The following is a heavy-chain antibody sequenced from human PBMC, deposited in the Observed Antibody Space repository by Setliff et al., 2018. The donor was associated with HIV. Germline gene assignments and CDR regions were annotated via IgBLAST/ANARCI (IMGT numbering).Heavy chain of an antibody. CDR3: ARSTLPLPYYYIDV. V-gene: IGHV4-4*09. CDR1: GASISTPNYY. D-gene: IGHD2-15*01. CDR2: IHISGST. Sequence: SETLSLTCTVSGASISTPNYYWTWIRQPPGKGLEWIGYIHISGSTTYNPSLKSRVSISVDTSENQFSLTLTSVTAADSAVYFCARSTLPLPYYYIDVWGRGTTVTGLL. J-gene: IGHJ6*03.